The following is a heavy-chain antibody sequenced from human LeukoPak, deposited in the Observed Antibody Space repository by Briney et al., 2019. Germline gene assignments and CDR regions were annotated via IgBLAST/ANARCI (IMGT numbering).Heavy chain of an antibody. V-gene: IGHV2-5*01. CDR2: IYWNDDK. J-gene: IGHJ4*02. Sequence: SGPTLVKPTQTLTLTCTFSGFSLSTREVGVGWIRQPPGKALEWLALIYWNDDKRYSPSLKSRLTITEDTSKNQVVLTMTNMDPVDTATYYCAHIVVATTFDYWGQGTLVTVSS. CDR3: AHIVVATTFDY. D-gene: IGHD5-12*01. CDR1: GFSLSTREVG.